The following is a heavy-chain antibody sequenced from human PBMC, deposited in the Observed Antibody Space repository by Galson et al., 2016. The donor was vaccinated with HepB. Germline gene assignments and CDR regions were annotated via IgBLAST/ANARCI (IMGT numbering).Heavy chain of an antibody. CDR1: GFTFSSHW. CDR3: ARGGSRPIDY. V-gene: IGHV3-74*01. J-gene: IGHJ4*02. CDR2: INTEGSST. D-gene: IGHD1-26*01. Sequence: SLRLSCAASGFTFSSHWMHWGRRTPGTGLVWVSRINTEGSSTSYADSVKGRFTISRDNAKNTLYLQMNSLSAEDTAVYYCARGGSRPIDYWGQGTLVTVSS.